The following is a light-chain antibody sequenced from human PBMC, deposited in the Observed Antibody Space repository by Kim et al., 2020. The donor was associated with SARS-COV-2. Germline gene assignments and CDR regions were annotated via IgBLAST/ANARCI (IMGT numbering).Light chain of an antibody. CDR1: SGHSSYA. CDR2: LSSDGSH. CDR3: QTWGTGIQV. J-gene: IGLJ2*01. Sequence: QLVLTQSPSASASLGASVKLTCTLSSGHSSYAIAWHQQQPEKGPRYLMKLSSDGSHSKGDGIPDRFSGSSSGAERYLTISSLHSGDEADYYCQTWGTGIQVFGGGTQLTVL. V-gene: IGLV4-69*01.